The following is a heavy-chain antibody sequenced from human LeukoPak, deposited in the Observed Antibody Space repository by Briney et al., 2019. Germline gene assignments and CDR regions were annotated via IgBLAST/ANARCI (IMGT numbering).Heavy chain of an antibody. CDR2: IYSSGST. Sequence: PSETLSLTCTVSGGSISSYYWSWIRQPAGKGLEWIGRIYSSGSTNYNPSLKSRVTMSVDTSKNQFSLKLSSVTAADTAVYYCASTDSIAARPHAFDIWGQGTMVTVSS. V-gene: IGHV4-4*07. CDR3: ASTDSIAARPHAFDI. CDR1: GGSISSYY. J-gene: IGHJ3*02. D-gene: IGHD6-6*01.